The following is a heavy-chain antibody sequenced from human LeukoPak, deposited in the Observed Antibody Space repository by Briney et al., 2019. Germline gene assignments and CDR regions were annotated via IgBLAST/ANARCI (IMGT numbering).Heavy chain of an antibody. V-gene: IGHV3-11*04. Sequence: PGGSLRLPCAASGFTFSDYYMSWIRQAPGKGLEWVSYIRSSGSTIYYADSVKGRFTISRDNAKNSLYLQMNSLRAEDTAVYYCARVDCSSTSCYEFDYWGQGTLVTVSS. D-gene: IGHD2-2*01. J-gene: IGHJ4*02. CDR2: IRSSGSTI. CDR3: ARVDCSSTSCYEFDY. CDR1: GFTFSDYY.